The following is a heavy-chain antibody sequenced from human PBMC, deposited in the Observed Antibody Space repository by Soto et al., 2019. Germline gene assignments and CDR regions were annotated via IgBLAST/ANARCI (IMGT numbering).Heavy chain of an antibody. CDR2: IIPMLAAP. D-gene: IGHD2-21*01. CDR3: ARVGPPSPSVIWFFDL. Sequence: QGQLVQSGAEVKKPGSSVKVSCKASGGSFRTYAINWVRQAPGQGLEWMGGIIPMLAAPTYAQKFQGRLTITADESTTTVYMELSSLNSEDTAVYYCARVGPPSPSVIWFFDLWGRGNMVTVAS. J-gene: IGHJ2*01. CDR1: GGSFRTYA. V-gene: IGHV1-69*01.